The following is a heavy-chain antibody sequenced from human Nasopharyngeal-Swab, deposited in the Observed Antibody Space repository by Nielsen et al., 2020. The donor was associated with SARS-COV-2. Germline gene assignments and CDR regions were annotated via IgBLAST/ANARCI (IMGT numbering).Heavy chain of an antibody. V-gene: IGHV3-30-3*01. CDR1: GFTFSGYP. D-gene: IGHD4-17*01. J-gene: IGHJ4*02. CDR3: ARDAPAHYGAFY. CDR2: ISYDGSNK. Sequence: GESLKISCAASGFTFSGYPMHWVRQAPGKGLEWVAVISYDGSNKYYADSVKGRFTVSRDNSKSTLYLQMDSLRGEDTAVYYCARDAPAHYGAFYWGRGTLVTVSS.